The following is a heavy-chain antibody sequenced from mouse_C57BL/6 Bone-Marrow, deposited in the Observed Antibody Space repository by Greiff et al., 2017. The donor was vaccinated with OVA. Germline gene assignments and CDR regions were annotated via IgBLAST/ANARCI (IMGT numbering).Heavy chain of an antibody. CDR3: ARTYGGYYGFAY. CDR2: IEPSDSYT. CDR1: GYTFTSYW. J-gene: IGHJ3*01. Sequence: QVQLQQPAAELVKPGASVKLSCKASGYTFTSYWMQWVKQRPGQGLEWIGEIEPSDSYTNYNQKFKGKATLTVDTSSSTAYMQLSSLTSEDSAVYYCARTYGGYYGFAYWGQGTLVTVSA. D-gene: IGHD2-3*01. V-gene: IGHV1-50*01.